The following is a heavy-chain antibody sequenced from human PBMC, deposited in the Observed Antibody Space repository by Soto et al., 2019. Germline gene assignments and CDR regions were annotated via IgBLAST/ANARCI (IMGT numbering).Heavy chain of an antibody. V-gene: IGHV4-31*03. CDR2: ISSSGST. CDR3: ARSGVTGIVIPSHWFDP. CDR1: GDSIGGVCY. J-gene: IGHJ5*02. Sequence: LSLTCTVSGDSIGGVCYWSWIRQFPGRGLEWIGCISSSGSTYYNPALNNRISLSLDTSQNQFSLKLLSVTAADTAIYYCARSGVTGIVIPSHWFDPWGQGTLVTVSS. D-gene: IGHD2-21*02.